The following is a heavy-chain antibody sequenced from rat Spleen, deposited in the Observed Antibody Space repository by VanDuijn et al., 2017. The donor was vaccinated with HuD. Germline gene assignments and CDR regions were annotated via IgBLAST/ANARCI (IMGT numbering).Heavy chain of an antibody. V-gene: IGHV5-19*01. CDR2: ISPSGGIT. Sequence: EVQLVESGGGLVQPGRSLKLSCAASGFTFSNYGMHWIRQAPTKGLEWVASISPSGGITDYRDSVKGRFAISRDTAKSTLYLQMDSLGSEDTATYYCATEGLRGFDYWGQGVMVTVSS. CDR3: ATEGLRGFDY. CDR1: GFTFSNYG. J-gene: IGHJ2*01.